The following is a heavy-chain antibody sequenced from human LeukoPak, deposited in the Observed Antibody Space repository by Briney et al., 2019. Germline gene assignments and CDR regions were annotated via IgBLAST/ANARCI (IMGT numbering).Heavy chain of an antibody. D-gene: IGHD5-12*01. CDR3: ARAGGIESAFD. J-gene: IGHJ4*02. CDR2: ITSRSSHI. Sequence: GGSLRLSCAASGFTFSSYSMSWVRQAPGKGLEWVSSITSRSSHIYYADSVRGRFTISRDNAEKSLYLQMNSLRAEDTAVYYCARAGGIESAFDWGQGTLVAVSS. CDR1: GFTFSSYS. V-gene: IGHV3-21*01.